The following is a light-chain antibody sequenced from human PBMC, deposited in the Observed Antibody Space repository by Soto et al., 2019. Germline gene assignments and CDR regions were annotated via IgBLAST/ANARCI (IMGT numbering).Light chain of an antibody. CDR1: QSVSIW. CDR2: KAS. CDR3: QQYNNYPNT. Sequence: DIQMTQSPSTLSASLGDRVTITCRASQSVSIWLAWYQQKPGKAPKLLIYKASSLESGVPSRFSGSGSGTEFTLTISSLQPDDFATYYCQQYNNYPNTFGQGTRLEIK. V-gene: IGKV1-5*03. J-gene: IGKJ5*01.